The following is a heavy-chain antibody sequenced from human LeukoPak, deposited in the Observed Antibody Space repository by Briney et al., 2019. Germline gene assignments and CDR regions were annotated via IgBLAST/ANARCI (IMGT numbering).Heavy chain of an antibody. D-gene: IGHD6-13*01. Sequence: ASVKVSCTASGYTFAGYYMHWVRQAPGQGLEWMGWINPNSGGTNYAQKFQGRVTMTRDTSISTAYMELSRLRSDDTAVYYCARGRPTTSIAAAGVNWFDPWGQGTLVTVSS. CDR3: ARGRPTTSIAAAGVNWFDP. V-gene: IGHV1-2*02. CDR2: INPNSGGT. CDR1: GYTFAGYY. J-gene: IGHJ5*02.